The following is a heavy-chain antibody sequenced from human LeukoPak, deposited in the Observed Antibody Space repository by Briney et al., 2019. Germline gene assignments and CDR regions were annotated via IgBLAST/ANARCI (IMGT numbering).Heavy chain of an antibody. D-gene: IGHD2-15*01. V-gene: IGHV1-2*02. CDR3: ARDCSGGSRYSAKPEEGVDY. Sequence: GASVKVSCKASGYTFTGYYMHWVRQAPGQGLEWMGWINPNSGGTNYAQKFQGRVTMTRDTSISTAYMELSRLRSDDTAVYYCARDCSGGSRYSAKPEEGVDYWGQGTLVTVSS. J-gene: IGHJ4*02. CDR2: INPNSGGT. CDR1: GYTFTGYY.